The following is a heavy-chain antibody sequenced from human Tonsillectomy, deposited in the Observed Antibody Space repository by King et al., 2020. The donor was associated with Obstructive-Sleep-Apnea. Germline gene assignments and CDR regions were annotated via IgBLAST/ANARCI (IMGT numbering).Heavy chain of an antibody. V-gene: IGHV4-4*02. CDR2: IYHSGTT. CDR3: ARAGGYAMIDF. J-gene: IGHJ4*02. Sequence: QLQESGPGLVKPSGTVSLTCAVSGGSISSGKWWSWVRQPPGKGLEWIGEIYHSGTTHYNSSLKSRVTLSVDMSKNQFSLKLTSVTAADTAVYYCARAGGYAMIDFWGQGTLVTVSS. CDR1: GGSISSGKW. D-gene: IGHD2-2*01.